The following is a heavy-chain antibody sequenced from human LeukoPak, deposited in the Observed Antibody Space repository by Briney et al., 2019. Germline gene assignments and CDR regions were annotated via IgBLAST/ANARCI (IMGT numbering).Heavy chain of an antibody. Sequence: SETLSLTCTVSGGSISGQYWSLIRQPPGKGLEWIGYIYYTGITKYNPSLKSRVTISVDTSKNQFSLKLTSVTAADTAVYYCARVSFHYHSGNYGWYFDSWGQGTLVTVSS. CDR1: GGSISGQY. D-gene: IGHD3-10*01. V-gene: IGHV4-59*11. J-gene: IGHJ4*02. CDR2: IYYTGIT. CDR3: ARVSFHYHSGNYGWYFDS.